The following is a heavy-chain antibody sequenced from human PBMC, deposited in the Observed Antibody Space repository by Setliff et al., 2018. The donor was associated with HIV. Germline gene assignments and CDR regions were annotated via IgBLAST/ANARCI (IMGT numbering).Heavy chain of an antibody. CDR2: IYHSGIT. CDR3: ARLGYSGSLVGAFDI. J-gene: IGHJ3*02. CDR1: GDSVSSASYY. D-gene: IGHD1-26*01. V-gene: IGHV4-38-2*02. Sequence: PSETLSLTCTVSGDSVSSASYYWSWIRQPPGKGLEWIGSIYHSGITYYNSSLKSRVTISVDTSKNQFSLNLTSVTAADTAVYYCARLGYSGSLVGAFDIWGQGTMVTVSS.